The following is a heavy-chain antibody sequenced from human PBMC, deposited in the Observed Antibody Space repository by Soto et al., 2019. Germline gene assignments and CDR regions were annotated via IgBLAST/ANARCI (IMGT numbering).Heavy chain of an antibody. V-gene: IGHV4-30-2*01. J-gene: IGHJ4*02. CDR1: GGSISSGGYS. D-gene: IGHD6-6*01. CDR3: AREWGSSSALNYFDY. Sequence: SETLSLTCAVSGGSISSGGYSWSWVRQPPGKGLEWIGYIYHSGSTYYNPSLKSRVTMSVDTSKNQFSLKLSSVTAADTAVYYCAREWGSSSALNYFDYWGQGTLVTVSS. CDR2: IYHSGST.